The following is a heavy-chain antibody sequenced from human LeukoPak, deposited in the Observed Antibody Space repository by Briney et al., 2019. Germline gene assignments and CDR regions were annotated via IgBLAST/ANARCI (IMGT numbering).Heavy chain of an antibody. J-gene: IGHJ1*01. CDR3: TTKGGNTAQYFQP. D-gene: IGHD4-23*01. Sequence: SVRVSCKISGGIYRITSITWVRQAPGQGLEWLGGIIPMSDTANYAQTFHGRVTITKDESTSTAYMDLSSLIAGDTGLYYCTTKGGNTAQYFQPRGTGTPVTAS. CDR1: GGIYRITS. CDR2: IIPMSDTA. V-gene: IGHV1-69*05.